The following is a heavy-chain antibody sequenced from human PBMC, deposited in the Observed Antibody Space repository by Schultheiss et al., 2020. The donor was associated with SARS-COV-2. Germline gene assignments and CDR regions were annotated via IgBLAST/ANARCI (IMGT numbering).Heavy chain of an antibody. CDR3: ARGEGWFH. Sequence: GGSLRLSCAASGFTFSSYSMNWVRQAPGKGLEWVSYISSSSSTIYYADSVKGRFTISRDNAKNSLYLQMNSLRAEDTAVYYCARGEGWFHWGQGTLVTVSS. CDR2: ISSSSSTI. CDR1: GFTFSSYS. J-gene: IGHJ4*02. V-gene: IGHV3-48*01. D-gene: IGHD3-10*01.